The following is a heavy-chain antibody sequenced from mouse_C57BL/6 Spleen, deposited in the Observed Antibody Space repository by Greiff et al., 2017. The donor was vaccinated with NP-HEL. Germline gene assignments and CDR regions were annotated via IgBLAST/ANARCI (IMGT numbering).Heavy chain of an antibody. Sequence: QVQLQQSGAELVKPGASVKISCKASGYAFSSYWMNWVKQRPGKGLEWIGQIYPGDGDTNYNGKFKGKATLTADKSSSTAYMQLSSLTSEDSAVYFCARGHSSGYGFDYWGQGTTLTVSS. CDR3: ARGHSSGYGFDY. CDR1: GYAFSSYW. CDR2: IYPGDGDT. J-gene: IGHJ2*01. D-gene: IGHD3-1*01. V-gene: IGHV1-80*01.